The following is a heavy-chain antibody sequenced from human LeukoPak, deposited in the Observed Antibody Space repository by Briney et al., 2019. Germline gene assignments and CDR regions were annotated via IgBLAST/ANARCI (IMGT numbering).Heavy chain of an antibody. CDR3: ARADSGYCSGGSCYGFDY. J-gene: IGHJ4*02. D-gene: IGHD2-15*01. CDR1: GGTFSSYA. Sequence: ASVKVSCKASGGTFSSYAISWVRQAPGQGLEWMGRIIPILGIANYAQKFQGRVTITADKSTSTAYMELSSLRSEDTAVYYCARADSGYCSGGSCYGFDYWGQGTLVTVSS. CDR2: IIPILGIA. V-gene: IGHV1-69*04.